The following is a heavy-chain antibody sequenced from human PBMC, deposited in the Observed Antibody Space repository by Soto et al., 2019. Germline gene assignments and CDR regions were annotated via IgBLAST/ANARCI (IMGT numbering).Heavy chain of an antibody. CDR3: ARDNRYYYDSSGRDAFDI. CDR1: GGTFSSYA. V-gene: IGHV1-69*01. Sequence: QVQLVQSGAEVKKPGSSVKVSCKASGGTFSSYAISWVRQAPGQGLEWMGGIIPIFGTANYAQKFPGRVTITADESTSTAYMELSSLRSEDTAVYYCARDNRYYYDSSGRDAFDIWGQGTMVTVSS. J-gene: IGHJ3*02. CDR2: IIPIFGTA. D-gene: IGHD3-22*01.